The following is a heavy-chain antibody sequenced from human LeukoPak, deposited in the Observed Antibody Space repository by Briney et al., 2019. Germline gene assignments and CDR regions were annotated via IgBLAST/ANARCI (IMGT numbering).Heavy chain of an antibody. CDR3: ARAPVTTEHFYDY. CDR1: GFTFSDYY. D-gene: IGHD4-17*01. CDR2: ISSSGSTI. Sequence: GGSLRLSCAASGFTFSDYYMSWIRQAPGKGLEWVSYISSSGSTIYYAGSVKGRFTISRDNAKNSLYLQMNSLRAEDTAVYYCARAPVTTEHFYDYWGQGTLVTVSS. V-gene: IGHV3-11*01. J-gene: IGHJ4*02.